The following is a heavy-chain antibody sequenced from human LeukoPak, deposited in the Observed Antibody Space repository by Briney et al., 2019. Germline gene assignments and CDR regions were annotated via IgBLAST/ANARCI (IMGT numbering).Heavy chain of an antibody. Sequence: SVKVSCKASGGTFSSYAISWGRQAPGRGLEWMGRIIPILGMTHYTQKLQGRVTITADKSTGTAYMELTSLRSEDTAVYYCARGSVVGPTTTVYFDYWGQGTLVTASS. D-gene: IGHD1-26*01. V-gene: IGHV1-69*04. J-gene: IGHJ4*02. CDR2: IIPILGMT. CDR1: GGTFSSYA. CDR3: ARGSVVGPTTTVYFDY.